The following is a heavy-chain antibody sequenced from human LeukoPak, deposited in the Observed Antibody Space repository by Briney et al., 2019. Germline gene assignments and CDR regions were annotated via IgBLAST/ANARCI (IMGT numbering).Heavy chain of an antibody. CDR2: ISAYNGNT. V-gene: IGHV1-18*01. CDR1: GYTFTSYG. CDR3: ARDIYREGYYDSSGYYLRALPDY. Sequence: ASVKVSCKASGYTFTSYGISWVRQAPGQGLEWMGWISAYNGNTNYAQKLQGRVTMTTDTSTSTAYTELRSLRSDDTAVYYCARDIYREGYYDSSGYYLRALPDYWGQGTLVTVSS. D-gene: IGHD3-22*01. J-gene: IGHJ4*02.